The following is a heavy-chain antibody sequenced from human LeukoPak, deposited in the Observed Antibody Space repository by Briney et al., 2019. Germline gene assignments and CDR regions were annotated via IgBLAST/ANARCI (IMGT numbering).Heavy chain of an antibody. CDR1: GFTFSIYS. CDR3: ARGDRSTWYSDF. V-gene: IGHV3-48*04. D-gene: IGHD1-26*01. Sequence: GGSLRLSCAASGFTFSIYSMSWVRQAPGKGLEWVSYISGSTITIHYADSVKGRFTISRDNAKNSLYLQMNSLRAEDTAVYYCARGDRSTWYSDFWGQGTLVTVSS. CDR2: ISGSTITI. J-gene: IGHJ4*02.